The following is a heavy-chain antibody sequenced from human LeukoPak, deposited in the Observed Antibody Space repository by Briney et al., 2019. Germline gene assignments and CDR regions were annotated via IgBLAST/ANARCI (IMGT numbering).Heavy chain of an antibody. Sequence: PSETLSLTCAVYGGSFSGYYWSWIRQPPGKGLEWMGEINHSGSTNYNPSLKSRVTISVDTSKNQFSLKLSSVTAADTAVYYCARGRGYGGNSLNSYFDYWGQGTLVTVSS. CDR2: INHSGST. CDR3: ARGRGYGGNSLNSYFDY. V-gene: IGHV4-34*01. D-gene: IGHD4-23*01. CDR1: GGSFSGYY. J-gene: IGHJ4*02.